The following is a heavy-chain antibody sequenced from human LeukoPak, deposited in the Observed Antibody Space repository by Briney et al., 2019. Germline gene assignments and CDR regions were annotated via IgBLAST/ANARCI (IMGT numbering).Heavy chain of an antibody. Sequence: GGSLRLSCAASGFTFSDYYMTWIRQTPGKGLEWVSYISSSSNNIHYANSVRGRFTISRDNAKNSVYLQMNSLRAEDTAIYYCARAAGWFDPWGQGTLVTVSS. CDR1: GFTFSDYY. J-gene: IGHJ5*02. CDR3: ARAAGWFDP. V-gene: IGHV3-11*01. CDR2: ISSSSNNI.